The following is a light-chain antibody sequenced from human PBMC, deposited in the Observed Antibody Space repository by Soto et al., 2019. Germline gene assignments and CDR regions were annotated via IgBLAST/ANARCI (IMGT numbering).Light chain of an antibody. CDR1: QPITSRY. V-gene: IGKV3-20*01. CDR3: QQYDTSPPT. CDR2: RTF. Sequence: IVLTQSPGTLSLSPGERATLSCRASQPITSRYLAWYQHQPGQAPRLLIYRTFARAPGIPDRFSGGGSGTDFTLTISRLEREDFAVYCCQQYDTSPPTFGQGTRLDIK. J-gene: IGKJ5*01.